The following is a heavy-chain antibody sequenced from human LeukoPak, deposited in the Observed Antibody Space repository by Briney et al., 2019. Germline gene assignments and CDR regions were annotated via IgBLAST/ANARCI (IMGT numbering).Heavy chain of an antibody. V-gene: IGHV3-15*01. CDR3: TTAGGYSGYDYVRGSYYFDY. J-gene: IGHJ4*02. D-gene: IGHD5-12*01. CDR2: IKSKTDGGTT. Sequence: GGSLSLSCAASGFTFSNAWMSWVRQAPGKGLEWVGRIKSKTDGGTTDYAAPVKGRFTISRDDSKNTLYLQMNSLKTEDTAVYYCTTAGGYSGYDYVRGSYYFDYWGQGTLVTVSS. CDR1: GFTFSNAW.